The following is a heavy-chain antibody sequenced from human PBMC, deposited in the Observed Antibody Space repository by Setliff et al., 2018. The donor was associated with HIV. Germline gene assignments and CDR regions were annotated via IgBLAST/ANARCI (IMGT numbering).Heavy chain of an antibody. J-gene: IGHJ3*02. V-gene: IGHV4-34*12. CDR3: RVWILRDTSDI. CDR1: GYSLTSGYY. CDR2: VLYNGGT. D-gene: IGHD1-1*01. Sequence: SSETLSLTCGVSGYSLTSGYYWSWIRQSPGNGLEWIGEVLYNGGTRYNPSLENRVSMSVDTSKNQFSLKLLSVTAADTAVYYCRVWILRDTSDIWGQGTVVTVSS.